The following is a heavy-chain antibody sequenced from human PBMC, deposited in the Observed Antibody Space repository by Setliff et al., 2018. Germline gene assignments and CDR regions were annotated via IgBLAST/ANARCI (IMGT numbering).Heavy chain of an antibody. J-gene: IGHJ6*03. D-gene: IGHD2-2*01. Sequence: LSLTCAIYGGSFSGYYWSWIRQPPGKGLEWIGEINHSGSTNYNPSLKSRVTISVDTSKNQFSLKLSSVTAADTAVYYCARKSRNIVVVPAAVIYYYYYYMDVWGKGTTVTVSS. CDR1: GGSFSGYY. CDR2: INHSGST. V-gene: IGHV4-34*01. CDR3: ARKSRNIVVVPAAVIYYYYYYMDV.